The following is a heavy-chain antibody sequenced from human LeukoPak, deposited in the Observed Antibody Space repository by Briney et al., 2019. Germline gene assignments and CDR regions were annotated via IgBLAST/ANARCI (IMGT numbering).Heavy chain of an antibody. CDR2: ISGSGGST. CDR3: AKYSSRWRNRPDAFDI. CDR1: GFTFSSYA. J-gene: IGHJ3*02. D-gene: IGHD6-13*01. V-gene: IGHV3-23*01. Sequence: GGSLRLSCAASGFTFSSYAMSWVRQPPGRGLEWVSAISGSGGSTYYADSVKGRFTISRDNSKNTLYLQMNSLRAEDTAVYYCAKYSSRWRNRPDAFDIWGQGTMVTVSS.